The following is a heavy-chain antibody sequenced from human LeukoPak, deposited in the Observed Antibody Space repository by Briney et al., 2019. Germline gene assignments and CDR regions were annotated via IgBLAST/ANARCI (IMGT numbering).Heavy chain of an antibody. CDR2: IYSGGSA. CDR3: ARETPLLRGSIAYFDY. D-gene: IGHD3-10*01. CDR1: GFTVSSNY. Sequence: PGGSLRLSCAASGFTVSSNYMSWVRQAPGKGLEWVSVIYSGGSAYYADSVKGRFTISRDNSKNTLYLQMNSLRAEDTAVYYCARETPLLRGSIAYFDYWGQGTLVTVSS. V-gene: IGHV3-66*01. J-gene: IGHJ4*02.